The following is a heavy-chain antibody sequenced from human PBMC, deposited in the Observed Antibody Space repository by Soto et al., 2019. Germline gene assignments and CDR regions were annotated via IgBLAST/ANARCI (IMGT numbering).Heavy chain of an antibody. D-gene: IGHD4-17*01. V-gene: IGHV3-9*01. CDR3: AKDGHDYVEPYFDY. CDR2: ISWNSGSI. CDR1: GFTFDDYA. Sequence: PGGSLRLSCAASGFTFDDYAMHCVRQAPGKGLEWVSGISWNSGSIGYADSVKGRFTISRDNAKNSLYLQMNSLRAEDTALYYCAKDGHDYVEPYFDYWGQGTLVTVSS. J-gene: IGHJ4*02.